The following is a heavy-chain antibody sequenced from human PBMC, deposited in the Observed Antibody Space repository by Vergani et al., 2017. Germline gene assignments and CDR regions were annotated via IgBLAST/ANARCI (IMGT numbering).Heavy chain of an antibody. V-gene: IGHV3-30*02. CDR3: AKHFRGWGIDY. CDR1: GFTLSNYD. J-gene: IGHJ4*02. D-gene: IGHD3-16*01. CDR2: IQFDGSNQ. Sequence: QVQLVESGGGVVQRGGSLRLSCATSGFTLSNYDMQWIRQGPGKGLESVAFIQFDGSNQYYSDSVKGRFTLSRDFSKNTLYLQMNSLRTDDTATYYCAKHFRGWGIDYWGQGTQVIVSS.